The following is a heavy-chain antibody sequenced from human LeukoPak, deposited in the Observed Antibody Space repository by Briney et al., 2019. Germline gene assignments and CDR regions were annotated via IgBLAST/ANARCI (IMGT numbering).Heavy chain of an antibody. CDR2: ISTSGSTI. CDR3: ARDGEYTGNDLDY. V-gene: IGHV3-48*03. D-gene: IGHD3-10*01. CDR1: GFSFSSYE. J-gene: IGHJ4*02. Sequence: PGGSLRLSCVASGFSFSSYEMNWVRQAPGKGLEWVSFISTSGSTIYYADSVKGRFTISRDNAKNSLWLQMNSLRAEDTAVYYCARDGEYTGNDLDYWGQGTQVTVSS.